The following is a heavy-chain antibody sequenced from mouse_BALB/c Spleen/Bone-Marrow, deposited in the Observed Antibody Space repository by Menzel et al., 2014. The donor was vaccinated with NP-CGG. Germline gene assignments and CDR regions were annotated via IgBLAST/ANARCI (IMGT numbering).Heavy chain of an antibody. Sequence: VHVKQSGPELVKPGASVKISCKTSGYTFTDNTIHWVKQSLGKSLAWIGSVNPNIGGSTYHQRVKGRATLTVDKSSNTAYMELRSLTSEDSAVYYCARGWLLRHYFDYWGQGTTLTVSS. J-gene: IGHJ2*01. D-gene: IGHD2-3*01. CDR2: VNPNIGGS. CDR3: ARGWLLRHYFDY. V-gene: IGHV1-18*01. CDR1: GYTFTDNT.